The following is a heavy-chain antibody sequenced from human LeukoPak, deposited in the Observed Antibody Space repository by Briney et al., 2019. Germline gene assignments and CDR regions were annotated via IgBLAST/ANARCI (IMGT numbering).Heavy chain of an antibody. J-gene: IGHJ4*02. CDR1: EFIFSDYA. V-gene: IGHV3-23*05. CDR2: IDKTTYPT. D-gene: IGHD6-19*01. Sequence: GGSLRLSCAASEFIFSDYAMGWVRQAPGKGPEWVSTIDKTTYPTFYADSVKGRFTISRDNSKITLYLQMNSLRTEDTAVYFCAKFEGATIPGWFNDYWGQGILVTVSS. CDR3: AKFEGATIPGWFNDY.